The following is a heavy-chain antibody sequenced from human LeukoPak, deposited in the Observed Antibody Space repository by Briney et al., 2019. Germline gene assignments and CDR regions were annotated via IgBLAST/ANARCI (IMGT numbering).Heavy chain of an antibody. Sequence: GGSLRLSCAASGFTFSSYAMYWVRQAPGKGLEWVSAISGSGGSTYYADSVKGRFTISRDNSKKTLSLQMNTLRAEDTAVYYCAKDKCGGNNYYYIMDVWGQGTTVTVSS. J-gene: IGHJ6*02. V-gene: IGHV3-23*01. D-gene: IGHD4-23*01. CDR3: AKDKCGGNNYYYIMDV. CDR1: GFTFSSYA. CDR2: ISGSGGST.